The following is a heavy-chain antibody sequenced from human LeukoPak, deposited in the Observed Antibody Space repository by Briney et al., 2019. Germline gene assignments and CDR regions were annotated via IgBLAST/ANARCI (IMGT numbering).Heavy chain of an antibody. J-gene: IGHJ4*02. Sequence: ASVKVSCKASGGTFSSYAISWVRQAPGQGLEWMGIINPSGGSTSYAQKFQGRVTMTRDTSTSTVYMELSSLRSEDTAVYYCARLRSYDFWSGYDLDYWGQGTLVTVSS. CDR1: GGTFSSYA. CDR3: ARLRSYDFWSGYDLDY. CDR2: INPSGGST. V-gene: IGHV1-46*01. D-gene: IGHD3-3*01.